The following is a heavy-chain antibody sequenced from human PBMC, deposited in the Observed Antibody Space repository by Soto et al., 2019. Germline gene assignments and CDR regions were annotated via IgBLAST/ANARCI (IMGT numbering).Heavy chain of an antibody. CDR3: AREAIVVVPAAAYYYYYMDV. Sequence: GGSLRLSCAASGFTVSSNYMGWVRQAPGKGLEWVSVIYSGGSTYYADSVKGRFTISRDNSKNTLYLQMNSLRAEDTAVYYCAREAIVVVPAAAYYYYYMDVWAKGTTVTVS. V-gene: IGHV3-66*01. CDR1: GFTVSSNY. J-gene: IGHJ6*03. D-gene: IGHD2-2*01. CDR2: IYSGGST.